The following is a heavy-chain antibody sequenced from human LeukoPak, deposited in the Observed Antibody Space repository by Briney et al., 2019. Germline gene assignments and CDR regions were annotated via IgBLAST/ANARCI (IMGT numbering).Heavy chain of an antibody. CDR3: ARDLAVYYYDSSGYKNAFDI. J-gene: IGHJ3*02. Sequence: PSETLSLTCTVSGGSISSYYWSWIRQPAGKGLEWIGRIYTSGSTNYNPSLKSRVTMSVDTSKNQFSLKLSSVTAADTAVYYCARDLAVYYYDSSGYKNAFDIWGQGTMVTVSS. V-gene: IGHV4-4*07. CDR1: GGSISSYY. CDR2: IYTSGST. D-gene: IGHD3-22*01.